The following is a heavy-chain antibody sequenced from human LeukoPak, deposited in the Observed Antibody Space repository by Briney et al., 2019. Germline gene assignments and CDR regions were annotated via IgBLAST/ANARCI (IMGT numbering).Heavy chain of an antibody. D-gene: IGHD2-15*01. CDR3: ARGSYCSGVSCYYGY. CDR2: ISSSGSTK. V-gene: IGHV3-48*03. J-gene: IGHJ4*02. CDR1: GFTFSSYE. Sequence: PGGSLRLSCAASGFTFSSYEMNWVRQAPGKGPEWVSYISSSGSTKYYADSVKGRFTISRDNAKNSLYLQVNSLRAEGTAVYYCARGSYCSGVSCYYGYWGQGTLVTVSS.